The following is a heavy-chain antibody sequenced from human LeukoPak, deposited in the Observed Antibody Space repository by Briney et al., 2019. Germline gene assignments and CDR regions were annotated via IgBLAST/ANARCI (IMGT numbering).Heavy chain of an antibody. V-gene: IGHV4-59*08. J-gene: IGHJ4*02. CDR1: GGSISSYY. Sequence: SETLSLTCTVSGGSISSYYWSWIRQPPGKGLEWIGYIHYSGSTNYNPSLKSRVTISVDTSKNQFSLKLSSVTAADTAVYYCAGGTTRAGFGYWGQGTLVTVSS. CDR3: AGGTTRAGFGY. D-gene: IGHD1-1*01. CDR2: IHYSGST.